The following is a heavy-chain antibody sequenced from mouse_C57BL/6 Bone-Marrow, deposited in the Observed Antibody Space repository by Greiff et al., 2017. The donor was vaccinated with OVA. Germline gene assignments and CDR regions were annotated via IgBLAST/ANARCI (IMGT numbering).Heavy chain of an antibody. V-gene: IGHV5-16*01. CDR1: GFTFSDYY. J-gene: IGHJ1*03. CDR3: ARGGWDWYFDV. D-gene: IGHD3-3*01. Sequence: EVMLVESEGGLVQPGSSMKLSCTASGFTFSDYYMAWVRQVPEKGLEWVANINYDGSSTYYLDSLKSRFIISRDNAKNILYLQMSSLKSEDTATYYCARGGWDWYFDVWVTGTTVTVSS. CDR2: INYDGSST.